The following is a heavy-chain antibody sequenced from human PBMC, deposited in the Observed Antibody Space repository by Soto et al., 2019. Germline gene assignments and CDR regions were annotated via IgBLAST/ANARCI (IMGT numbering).Heavy chain of an antibody. CDR3: ARGGLYGSGSYNDNYYYMDV. D-gene: IGHD3-10*01. J-gene: IGHJ6*03. Sequence: EVQLSESGGGLVQPGWSLRLSCVAYGFTFSSYAMSWALQAPGKGLDWVSSISGSGVSTYYTDYVKGRFTISRDYSKNTLCLRMNSLRAEDAALYYWARGGLYGSGSYNDNYYYMDVWGKGPTVTVSS. CDR2: ISGSGVST. V-gene: IGHV3-23*01. CDR1: GFTFSSYA.